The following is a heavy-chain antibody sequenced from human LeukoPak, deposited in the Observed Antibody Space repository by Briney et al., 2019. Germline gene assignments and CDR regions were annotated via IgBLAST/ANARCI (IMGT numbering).Heavy chain of an antibody. J-gene: IGHJ4*02. Sequence: PGGSLRLSCAASGFTFSSYAMHWVRQAPGKGLEWVAVISYDGSNKYYADSVKGRFTISRDNSKNTLYLQMNSLRAEDTAVYYCARGPAGEAQILEWLTAYFDYWGQGTLVTVSS. CDR3: ARGPAGEAQILEWLTAYFDY. CDR2: ISYDGSNK. CDR1: GFTFSSYA. V-gene: IGHV3-30-3*01. D-gene: IGHD3-3*01.